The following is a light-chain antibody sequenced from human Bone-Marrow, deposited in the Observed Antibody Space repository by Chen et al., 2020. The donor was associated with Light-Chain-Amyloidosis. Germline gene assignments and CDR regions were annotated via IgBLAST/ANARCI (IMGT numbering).Light chain of an antibody. CDR3: QSADSSGTYEVI. CDR2: RDT. CDR1: DLPTKY. V-gene: IGLV3-25*03. J-gene: IGLJ2*01. Sequence: SYELTQPLSVSVSPGQTARITCSGDDLPTKYAYWYQQKPGQAPVLVIHRDTERPSGISERFSGSSSGTTVTLTISGVQAEDEADYHCQSADSSGTYEVIFGGGTKLTVL.